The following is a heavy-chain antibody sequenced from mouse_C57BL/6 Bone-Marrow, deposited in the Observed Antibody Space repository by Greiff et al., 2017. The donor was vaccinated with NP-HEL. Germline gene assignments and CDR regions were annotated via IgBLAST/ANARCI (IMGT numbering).Heavy chain of an antibody. J-gene: IGHJ3*01. CDR1: GYSITSGYY. D-gene: IGHD1-1*01. CDR3: ARSDYYGIPWFAY. CDR2: ISYDGSN. Sequence: EVQLQESGPGLVKPSQSLSLTCSVTGYSITSGYYWNWIRQFPGNKLEWMGYISYDGSNNYNPSLKNRISITRDTSKNQFFLKLNSVTTEDTATYYCARSDYYGIPWFAYWGQGTLVTVSA. V-gene: IGHV3-6*01.